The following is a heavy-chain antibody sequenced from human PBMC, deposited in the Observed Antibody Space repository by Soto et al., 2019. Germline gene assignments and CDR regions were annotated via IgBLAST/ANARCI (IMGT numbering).Heavy chain of an antibody. Sequence: SETLSLTCTVSGGSISSYYWSWIRQPPGKGLEWIGHIYYSGSTNYNPSLKSRVTISVDTSKNQFSLKLSSVTAADTAVYYCASSASSWYYHYGMDVSGQGTMVTVSS. D-gene: IGHD6-13*01. V-gene: IGHV4-59*01. J-gene: IGHJ6*02. CDR3: ASSASSWYYHYGMDV. CDR2: IYYSGST. CDR1: GGSISSYY.